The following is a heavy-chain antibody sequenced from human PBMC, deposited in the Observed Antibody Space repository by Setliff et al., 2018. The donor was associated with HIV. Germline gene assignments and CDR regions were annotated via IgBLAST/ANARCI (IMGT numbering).Heavy chain of an antibody. CDR3: ARAMTYSGSGSYALGV. CDR2: IYYIGTT. J-gene: IGHJ6*04. CDR1: GGSITSNY. V-gene: IGHV4-59*01. D-gene: IGHD3-10*01. Sequence: PSETLSLTCTVSGGSITSNYWGWIRQPPGKALEWIGYIYYIGTTNYNPSLQSRVTIFLDTSKTQFSLRLSSVTAADTAMYYCARAMTYSGSGSYALGVWGKGTTVTVSS.